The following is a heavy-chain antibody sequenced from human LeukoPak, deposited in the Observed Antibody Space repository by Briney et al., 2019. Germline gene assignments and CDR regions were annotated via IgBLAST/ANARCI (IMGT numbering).Heavy chain of an antibody. Sequence: PSQTLSLTCTVSGGSISSGGYYWSWIRQHPGKGLEWIGYIYYSGSTYYNPSLKSRVTISVDTSKNQFSLKLTSVTAADTAVYYCARDRSTYDSGSYRAFDIWGQGTMVTVSS. CDR3: ARDRSTYDSGSYRAFDI. V-gene: IGHV4-31*03. J-gene: IGHJ3*02. CDR1: GGSISSGGYY. D-gene: IGHD3-10*01. CDR2: IYYSGST.